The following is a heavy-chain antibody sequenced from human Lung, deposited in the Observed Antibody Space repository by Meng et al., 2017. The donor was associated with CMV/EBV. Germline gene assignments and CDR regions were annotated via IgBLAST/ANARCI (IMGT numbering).Heavy chain of an antibody. D-gene: IGHD3-16*01. J-gene: IGHJ4*02. CDR2: IYSNGNT. V-gene: IGHV4-59*01. CDR3: ARAGHFFDYGDF. Sequence: QVQLQESGPGLVKPSGTLSVTCTVSGGYIHNYYWGWIRQPPGKGLEWIGQIYSNGNTNYNPSLGSRVTISVDTSKSQFSLHLRSVTTEDTAVYFYARAGHFFDYGDFWGPGILVTVSS. CDR1: GGYIHNYY.